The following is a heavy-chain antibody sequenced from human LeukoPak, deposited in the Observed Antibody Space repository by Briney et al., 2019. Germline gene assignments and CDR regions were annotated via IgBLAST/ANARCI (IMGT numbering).Heavy chain of an antibody. J-gene: IGHJ4*02. CDR1: GYTFNNYF. CDR3: ARGHTMYY. CDR2: ISPHSHTT. V-gene: IGHV1-18*01. Sequence: ASVKVSFKASGYTFNNYFISWVRQVPGQGLEWVGWISPHSHTTHYAEKVQGRVTMTTDTSTTTVYMELRSLRPDDTAVYFCARGHTMYYWGQGTPVTVSS. D-gene: IGHD3-10*02.